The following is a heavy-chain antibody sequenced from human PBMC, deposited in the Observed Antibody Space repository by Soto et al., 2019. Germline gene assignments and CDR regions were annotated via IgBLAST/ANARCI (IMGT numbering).Heavy chain of an antibody. CDR1: GFTVSSNY. V-gene: IGHV3-53*01. D-gene: IGHD6-19*01. J-gene: IGHJ6*02. Sequence: EVQLVESGGGLIQPGGYMRLSCAASGFTVSSNYMSWVRQAPGKGLEWVSVIYSGCSTYYADSVMGLFTISRDNSKNTLYLQMNSLRAEDTAVYYCARFSSGWPTYCMDVWGQGTTVTVSS. CDR3: ARFSSGWPTYCMDV. CDR2: IYSGCST.